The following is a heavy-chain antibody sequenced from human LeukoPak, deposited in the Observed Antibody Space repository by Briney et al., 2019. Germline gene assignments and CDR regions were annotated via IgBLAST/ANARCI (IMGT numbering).Heavy chain of an antibody. J-gene: IGHJ4*02. D-gene: IGHD6-19*01. CDR1: GYTFTGYY. CDR2: INPKSGGT. Sequence: ASVKVSCKASGYTFTGYYMHWVRQAPGQGLEWMGWINPKSGGTNYAQKFQGRVTMIRDTSISTAYMELSGLRSDDTAVYYCARHYSSGWYSDWGQGTLVTVSS. CDR3: ARHYSSGWYSD. V-gene: IGHV1-2*02.